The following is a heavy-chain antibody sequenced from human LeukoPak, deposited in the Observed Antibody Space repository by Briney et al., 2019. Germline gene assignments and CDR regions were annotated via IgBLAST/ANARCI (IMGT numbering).Heavy chain of an antibody. CDR3: ARAIVGATTIDY. V-gene: IGHV3-23*01. D-gene: IGHD1-26*01. CDR1: GFTFSSYG. Sequence: GGSLRLSCAASGFTFSSYGMSWVRQAPGKGLEWFSAISGSGGSTYYADSVKGRFTISRDNSKNTLYLQMNSLRAEDTAVYYCARAIVGATTIDYWGQGTLVTVSS. CDR2: ISGSGGST. J-gene: IGHJ4*02.